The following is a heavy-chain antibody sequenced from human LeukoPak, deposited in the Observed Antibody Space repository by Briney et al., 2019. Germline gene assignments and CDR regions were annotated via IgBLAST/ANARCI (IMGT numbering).Heavy chain of an antibody. CDR2: ISGNSVNI. Sequence: PGGSLRLSCAASGFTFSDFYMSWVRQTPGKGLEWISYISGNSVNIYYADSVKGRFTISRDNARNSLYMQMNSLRAEDTAVYYCAKERSYYDFWSGPPLPIDYWGQGTLVTVSS. D-gene: IGHD3-3*01. J-gene: IGHJ4*02. V-gene: IGHV3-11*01. CDR1: GFTFSDFY. CDR3: AKERSYYDFWSGPPLPIDY.